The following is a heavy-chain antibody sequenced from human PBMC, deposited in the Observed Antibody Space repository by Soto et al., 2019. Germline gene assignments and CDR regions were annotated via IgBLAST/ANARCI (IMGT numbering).Heavy chain of an antibody. CDR3: ARSFVVAGTLDY. J-gene: IGHJ4*02. D-gene: IGHD6-19*01. Sequence: GGSLRLSCTASGFTFNTHWMHWVRQAPGKGLVWVSRIYFDGITTNYADSVKGRLTVSRDNAKNTVYLHVNTLRDEDTAVYYCARSFVVAGTLDYWGQGTLVTVSS. CDR2: IYFDGITT. V-gene: IGHV3-74*01. CDR1: GFTFNTHW.